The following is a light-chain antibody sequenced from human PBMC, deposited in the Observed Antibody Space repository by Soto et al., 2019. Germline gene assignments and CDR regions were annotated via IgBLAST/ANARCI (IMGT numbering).Light chain of an antibody. Sequence: QSALTQHASVSGSPGQSITISCSGASSDVGGYNYVSWYQQHPGRAPKLMLYEVSKRPSGVSDRFSGSKSGNTASLTISGLQADDEAEYYCNSRTSSGSSVFGGGTKLTVL. CDR1: SSDVGGYNY. V-gene: IGLV2-14*01. CDR3: NSRTSSGSSV. CDR2: EVS. J-gene: IGLJ2*01.